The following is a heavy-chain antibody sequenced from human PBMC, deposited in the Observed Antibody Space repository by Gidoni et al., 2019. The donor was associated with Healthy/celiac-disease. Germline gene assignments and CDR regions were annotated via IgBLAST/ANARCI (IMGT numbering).Heavy chain of an antibody. D-gene: IGHD5-12*01. CDR3: AREIHRGYVGYYYGMDV. CDR1: GFTFSSYG. Sequence: QVQLVESGGGVVQHGRSLRRSCAASGFTFSSYGMHWVRQAPGKGLEWGAVISYDGSNNYYADSVKGRFTISRDNSKNTLYLQMNSLRAEDTAVYYCAREIHRGYVGYYYGMDVWGQGTTVTVSS. V-gene: IGHV3-30*03. CDR2: ISYDGSNN. J-gene: IGHJ6*02.